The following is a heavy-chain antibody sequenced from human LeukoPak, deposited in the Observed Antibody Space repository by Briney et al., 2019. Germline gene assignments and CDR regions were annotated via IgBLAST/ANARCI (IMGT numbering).Heavy chain of an antibody. CDR2: INPNSGGT. CDR3: ARARGYCSNSNCFGWFDP. CDR1: GYMFTGYQ. Sequence: ASVKVSCKASGYMFTGYQMHWVRQAPGQGLEWMGWINPNSGGTNYAQKFQGRVIMTRDTSISTAYMELSSLRSDDTAVYYCARARGYCSNSNCFGWFDPWGQGTLVTVSS. J-gene: IGHJ5*02. V-gene: IGHV1-2*02. D-gene: IGHD2-2*01.